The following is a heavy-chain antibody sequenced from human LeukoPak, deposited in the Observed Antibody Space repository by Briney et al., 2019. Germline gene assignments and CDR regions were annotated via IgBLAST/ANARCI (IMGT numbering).Heavy chain of an antibody. V-gene: IGHV4-38-2*02. CDR3: ASGYYMDV. CDR1: GYSISSDYY. Sequence: SETLSLTCTVSGYSISSDYYGGWIRQPPGKGLEWIGSFYHSKSTYYNPSLKSRVTISVDTSKNQFSLKLSSVTAADTAVYYCASGYYMDVWGKGTTVTISS. CDR2: FYHSKST. J-gene: IGHJ6*03.